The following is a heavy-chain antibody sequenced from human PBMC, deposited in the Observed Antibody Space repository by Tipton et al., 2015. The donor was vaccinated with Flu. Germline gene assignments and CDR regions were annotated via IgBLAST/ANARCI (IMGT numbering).Heavy chain of an antibody. V-gene: IGHV4-59*01. D-gene: IGHD2-2*01. J-gene: IGHJ5*01. CDR3: ASFGRLVVPAAIDS. CDR1: GGSISSYY. CDR2: IYYSGST. Sequence: LRLSCTVSGGSISSYYWSWIRQPPGKGLEWIGYIYYSGSTNYNPSLKSRVTISVDTSKNQFSLKLSSVTAADTAVYYCASFGRLVVPAAIDSWGQGTLVTVSS.